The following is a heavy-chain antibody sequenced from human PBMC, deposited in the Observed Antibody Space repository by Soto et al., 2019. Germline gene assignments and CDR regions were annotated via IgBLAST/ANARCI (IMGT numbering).Heavy chain of an antibody. CDR3: AREYCSSTSCYGNYYYYYGMDV. J-gene: IGHJ6*02. CDR1: GGSISSSSYY. D-gene: IGHD2-2*01. Sequence: SETLSLTCTVSGGSISSSSYYWGWIRQPPGKGLEWIGSIYYSGSTYYNPSLKSRVTISVDTSKNQFSLKLSSVTAADTAVYYCAREYCSSTSCYGNYYYYYGMDVWGQGTTVTVSS. CDR2: IYYSGST. V-gene: IGHV4-39*02.